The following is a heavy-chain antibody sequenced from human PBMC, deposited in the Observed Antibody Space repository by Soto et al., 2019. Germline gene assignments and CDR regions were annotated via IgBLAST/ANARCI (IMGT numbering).Heavy chain of an antibody. CDR3: AKDLGAVAGIDAFDI. CDR1: GFTFSSYA. J-gene: IGHJ3*02. V-gene: IGHV3-23*01. D-gene: IGHD3-16*01. CDR2: ISGSGGST. Sequence: GESLKISCAASGFTFSSYAMSWVRQAPGKGLEWVSAISGSGGSTYYADSVKGRFTISRDNSKNTLYLQMNSLRAEDTAVYYCAKDLGAVAGIDAFDIWGQGTMVTVSS.